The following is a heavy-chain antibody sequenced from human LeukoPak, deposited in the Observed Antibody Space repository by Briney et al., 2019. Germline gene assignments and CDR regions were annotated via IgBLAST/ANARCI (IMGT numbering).Heavy chain of an antibody. Sequence: ASVKVSCKASGFTFTSSAMQWVRQARGQRLEWIGWIVVGSGNTNYAQKFQERVTITRDMSTSTAYMELSSLRSEDTAVYYCAAGSYYDSSGYYSFIGAFDIWGQGTMVTVSS. CDR3: AAGSYYDSSGYYSFIGAFDI. CDR1: GFTFTSSA. CDR2: IVVGSGNT. D-gene: IGHD3-22*01. J-gene: IGHJ3*02. V-gene: IGHV1-58*02.